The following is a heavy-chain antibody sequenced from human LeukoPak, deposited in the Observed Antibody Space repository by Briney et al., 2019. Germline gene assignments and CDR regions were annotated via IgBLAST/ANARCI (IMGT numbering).Heavy chain of an antibody. CDR3: AKESAGVYYYYGMDV. CDR2: ISGSGGST. CDR1: GFTFSSYA. J-gene: IGHJ6*02. Sequence: GGSLRLSCAASGFTFSSYAMSWVRQAPGKGMEWVSAISGSGGSTYYADSVKGRFTISRDNSKNTLYLQMNSLRAEDTAVYYCAKESAGVYYYYGMDVWGQGTTVTVSS. V-gene: IGHV3-23*01. D-gene: IGHD6-13*01.